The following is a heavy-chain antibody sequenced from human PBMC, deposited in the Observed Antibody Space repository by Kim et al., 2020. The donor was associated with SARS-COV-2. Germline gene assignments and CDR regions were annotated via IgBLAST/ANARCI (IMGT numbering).Heavy chain of an antibody. CDR1: GFTFGDYY. CDR2: ISSTASYT. V-gene: IGHV3-11*03. Sequence: GGSLRLSCAASGFTFGDYYMSWIRQSPGRGLEWIADISSTASYTNYADSVKGRFTISRDNVKKSLSLQMSSLRDDDTAVYYCARRKLAYGSRSYSCWFDPWGQGTLVTVSS. J-gene: IGHJ5*02. D-gene: IGHD3-10*01. CDR3: ARRKLAYGSRSYSCWFDP.